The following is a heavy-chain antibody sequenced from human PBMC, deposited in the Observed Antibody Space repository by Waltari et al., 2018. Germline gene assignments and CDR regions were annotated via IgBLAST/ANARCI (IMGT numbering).Heavy chain of an antibody. CDR3: AIEEVVIRAFDI. J-gene: IGHJ3*02. CDR2: IYYSGCT. CDR1: RGSISSSSYY. Sequence: QLQLQESGPGLVKPSETLSLTCTVSRGSISSSSYYWGWIRQTPGKGLEWIGGIYYSGCTYYTPSLKSRVTISVDTSKNQFSLKLSSVTAADTAVYYCAIEEVVIRAFDIWGQGTMVTVSS. V-gene: IGHV4-39*07. D-gene: IGHD2-21*01.